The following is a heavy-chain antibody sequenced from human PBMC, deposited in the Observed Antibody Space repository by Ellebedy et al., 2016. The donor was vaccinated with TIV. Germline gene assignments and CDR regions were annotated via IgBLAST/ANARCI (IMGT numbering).Heavy chain of an antibody. CDR1: GFTFSNFP. CDR2: ISDSGYIT. V-gene: IGHV3-23*01. D-gene: IGHD3-10*01. Sequence: GGSLRLSXEASGFTFSNFPMSWFRQTPGKGLEWVASISDSGYITDYADYVKGRFSVSRDNFKHTLHLHMNSLSDEDTALYYCTKGGVRGIHYYCGAEVWGQGTTVTVSS. CDR3: TKGGVRGIHYYCGAEV. J-gene: IGHJ6*02.